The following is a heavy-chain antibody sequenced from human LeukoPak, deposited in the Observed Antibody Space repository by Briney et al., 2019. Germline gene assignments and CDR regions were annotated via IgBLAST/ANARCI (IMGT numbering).Heavy chain of an antibody. D-gene: IGHD6-6*01. J-gene: IGHJ4*02. CDR1: GGSISSYY. CDR3: ARHRRIAARPRYFDY. V-gene: IGHV4-59*05. CDR2: IYYSGST. Sequence: PSETLSLTCTVSGGSISSYYWSWIRQPPGKGLEWIGSIYYSGSTYYNPSLKSRVTISVDTSKNQFSLKLSSVTAADTAVYYCARHRRIAARPRYFDYWGQGTLVTVSS.